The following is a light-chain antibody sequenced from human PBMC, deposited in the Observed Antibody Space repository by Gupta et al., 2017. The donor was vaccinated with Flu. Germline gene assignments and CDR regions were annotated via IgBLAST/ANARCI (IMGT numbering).Light chain of an antibody. J-gene: IGLJ3*02. CDR3: AVWDDSLSARL. CDR2: KNN. Sequence: RVTISCSGSSSNIGSNFVYWYQQFPGTAPKLLIYKNNQRPSGVPDRFSGSKSGTSASLAISGLRSEDEADYYCAVWDDSLSARLFGGGTKLTVL. V-gene: IGLV1-47*01. CDR1: SSNIGSNF.